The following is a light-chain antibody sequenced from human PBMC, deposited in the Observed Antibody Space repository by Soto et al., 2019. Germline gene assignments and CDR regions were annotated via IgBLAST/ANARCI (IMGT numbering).Light chain of an antibody. CDR3: QQRSSWPST. Sequence: EIVLTQSPVTLSLSPGERATLSCRASQSVSSYLAWYQQKPGQAPRLLIYDASNRATGIPARFSGSGSGTDFTLTISGLEPEDFAVYYCQQRSSWPSTFGGGTKVDIK. CDR2: DAS. V-gene: IGKV3-11*01. CDR1: QSVSSY. J-gene: IGKJ4*01.